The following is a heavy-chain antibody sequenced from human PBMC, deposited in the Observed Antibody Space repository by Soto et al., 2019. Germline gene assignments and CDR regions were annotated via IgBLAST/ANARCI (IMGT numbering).Heavy chain of an antibody. CDR1: GFIFSNAW. J-gene: IGHJ4*01. Sequence: PGGSLRLSCAASGFIFSNAWINWVRQAPGKGLEWVGRIKSKADGGTTDFAAPVKGRFAISRDDSKNMMYMEMSSLRTEDTAVYYCTTDSYINMPIVRFDYRGHGTLVPVSS. D-gene: IGHD2-2*01. CDR2: IKSKADGGTT. CDR3: TTDSYINMPIVRFDY. V-gene: IGHV3-15*07.